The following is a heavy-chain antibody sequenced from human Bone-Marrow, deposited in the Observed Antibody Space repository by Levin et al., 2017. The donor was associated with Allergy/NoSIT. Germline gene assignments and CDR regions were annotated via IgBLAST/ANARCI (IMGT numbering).Heavy chain of an antibody. J-gene: IGHJ4*02. CDR2: INHSGST. CDR3: ARGRRGDY. CDR1: GGSFSGYY. D-gene: IGHD3-10*01. V-gene: IGHV4-34*01. Sequence: ASETLSLTCAVYGGSFSGYYWSWIRQPPGKGLEWIGEINHSGSTNYNPSLKSRVTISVDTSKNQFSLKLSSVTAADTAVYYCARGRRGDYWGQGTLVTVSS.